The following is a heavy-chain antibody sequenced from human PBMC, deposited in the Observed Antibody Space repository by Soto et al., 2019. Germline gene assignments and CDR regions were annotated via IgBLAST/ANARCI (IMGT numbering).Heavy chain of an antibody. CDR1: GGSFSGYY. CDR2: INHSGST. CDR3: ARVALYCSGGSCYSVGSFDP. D-gene: IGHD2-15*01. Sequence: PSETLSLTCAVYGGSFSGYYWSWLRQPPGKGLEWIGEINHSGSTNYNPSLKSRVTISVDTSKNQFSLKLSSVTAADTAVYYCARVALYCSGGSCYSVGSFDPWAREPWSPSPQ. J-gene: IGHJ5*02. V-gene: IGHV4-34*01.